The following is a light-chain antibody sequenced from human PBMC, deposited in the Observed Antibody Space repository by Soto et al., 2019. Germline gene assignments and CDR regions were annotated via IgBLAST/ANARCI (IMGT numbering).Light chain of an antibody. CDR1: QSVSSSY. CDR2: GAS. J-gene: IGKJ1*01. Sequence: EIVLMQSPGTLSLSPGERDTLSCRASQSVSSSYLAWYQQKPGQAPRLLIYGASSRATGIPDRFSGSGSGTDLTLTISRLEPEDFAVYYCQQYGSSPPRTFAQGTKEEIK. CDR3: QQYGSSPPRT. V-gene: IGKV3-20*01.